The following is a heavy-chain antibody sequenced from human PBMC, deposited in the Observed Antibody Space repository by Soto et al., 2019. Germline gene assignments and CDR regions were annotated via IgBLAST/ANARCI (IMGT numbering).Heavy chain of an antibody. CDR3: TGRGVGTTAGDY. V-gene: IGHV3-73*01. D-gene: IGHD1-26*01. CDR2: IRSKTNNYAS. CDR1: GFNFSGSG. J-gene: IGHJ4*02. Sequence: EVQLVESGGGLVQPGGSLKLSCAASGFNFSGSGIHWVRQASGKGLEWVGRIRSKTNNYASALAASVKGRFTMSRAETKNTALLQRSSVKTEDTSVYFCTGRGVGTTAGDYWGQGTLVTV.